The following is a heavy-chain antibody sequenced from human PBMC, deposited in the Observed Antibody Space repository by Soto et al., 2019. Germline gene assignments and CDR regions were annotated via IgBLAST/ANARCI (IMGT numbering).Heavy chain of an antibody. V-gene: IGHV3-21*01. CDR3: ASSGYYNWFDP. CDR2: VSSSSSYI. J-gene: IGHJ5*02. Sequence: PGGSLRLSCAASGFTFSRYSMNWVRQAPGKGLEWVSSVSSSSSYIYYADSVKGRFTISRDNAKNSLYLQMKSLRAEDTAVYYRASSGYYNWFDPWGQGTLVTVS. CDR1: GFTFSRYS. D-gene: IGHD3-22*01.